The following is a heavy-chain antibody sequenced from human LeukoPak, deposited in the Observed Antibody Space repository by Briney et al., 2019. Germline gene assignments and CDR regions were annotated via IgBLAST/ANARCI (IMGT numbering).Heavy chain of an antibody. J-gene: IGHJ5*02. D-gene: IGHD3-3*01. CDR1: GFTFSSYS. CDR2: ISSSSYI. CDR3: ARMYYDFWSGYTPYDP. V-gene: IGHV3-21*04. Sequence: PGGSLRLSCAASGFTFSSYSMNWVRQAPGKGLEWVSSISSSSYIYYADSVKGRFTISRDNAKNSLYLQMNSLRSEDTAVYYCARMYYDFWSGYTPYDPWGQGTLVTVSS.